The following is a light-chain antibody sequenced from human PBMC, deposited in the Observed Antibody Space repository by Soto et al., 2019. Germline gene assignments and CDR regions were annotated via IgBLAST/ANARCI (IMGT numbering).Light chain of an antibody. V-gene: IGKV3D-15*03. CDR3: HQYNTGLRT. J-gene: IGKJ1*01. CDR1: LNVATN. Sequence: TVMTQSPATLSMSPGDRAALSCMASLNVATNMAWYQQKPGQAPRLLIYGASIRATGVPARFTGSGSGTEVTLTINNLQAEDVAVYYCHQYNTGLRTFGRGTRVEV. CDR2: GAS.